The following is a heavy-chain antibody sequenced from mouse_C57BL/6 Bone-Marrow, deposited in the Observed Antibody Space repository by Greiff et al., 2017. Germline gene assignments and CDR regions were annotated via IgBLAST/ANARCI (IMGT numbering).Heavy chain of an antibody. CDR2: IDPETGGT. CDR1: GYTFTDYE. J-gene: IGHJ3*01. CDR3: TREGFYGSSLFAY. Sequence: QVQLQQSGAELVRPGASVTLSCKASGYTFTDYEMHWVKQTPVHGLEWIGAIDPETGGTAYNQKFKGKAILTADKSSSTAYMGLRSLTSEDSAVYYCTREGFYGSSLFAYWGQGTLVTVSA. V-gene: IGHV1-15*01. D-gene: IGHD1-1*01.